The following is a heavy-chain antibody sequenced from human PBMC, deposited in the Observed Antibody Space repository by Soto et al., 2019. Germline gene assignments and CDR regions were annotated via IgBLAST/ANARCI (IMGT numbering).Heavy chain of an antibody. CDR1: GYTFSNDG. D-gene: IGHD3-10*01. CDR3: ARGGPTSADYYYGMDV. J-gene: IGHJ6*02. V-gene: IGHV1-18*01. CDR2: ISAYNGNT. Sequence: QVQLVQSGAEVRRPGASVKVSCKASGYTFSNDGINWVRQAPGQGLEWMGWISAYNGNTEYAQNSQGRVTMTTDTSTSTAYMELRSLRSDDTAVYSCARGGPTSADYYYGMDVWGLGTTVTVSS.